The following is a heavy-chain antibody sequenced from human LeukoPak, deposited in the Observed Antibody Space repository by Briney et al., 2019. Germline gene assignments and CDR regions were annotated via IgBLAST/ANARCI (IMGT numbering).Heavy chain of an antibody. CDR3: AKAQITIFGVVTSPSDC. V-gene: IGHV3-23*01. CDR2: ISGSGGST. D-gene: IGHD3-3*01. CDR1: GFTLSSYA. Sequence: GGSLTLSCAASGFTLSSYAMSWVRQAPGKGLEWVSAISGSGGSTYYTDSVKGRFTISRDNSKSTLYLQMNSRRAEDTAVYYCAKAQITIFGVVTSPSDCWGQGTLVTVSS. J-gene: IGHJ4*02.